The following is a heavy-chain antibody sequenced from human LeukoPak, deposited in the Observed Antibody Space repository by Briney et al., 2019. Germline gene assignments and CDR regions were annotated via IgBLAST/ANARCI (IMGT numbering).Heavy chain of an antibody. CDR3: ARRRRCSTSCYVDLDY. CDR1: GFTFSSYW. D-gene: IGHD2-2*01. V-gene: IGHV3-74*01. Sequence: GGSLRLSCAASGFTFSSYWMHWVRQAPGKGLVRVSRINSDGSSTSYADSVKGRFTISRDNAKNTLYLQMNSLRAEDTAVYYCARRRRCSTSCYVDLDYWGQGTLVTVSS. CDR2: INSDGSST. J-gene: IGHJ4*02.